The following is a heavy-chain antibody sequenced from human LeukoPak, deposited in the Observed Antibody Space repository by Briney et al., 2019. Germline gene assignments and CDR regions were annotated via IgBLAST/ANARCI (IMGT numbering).Heavy chain of an antibody. Sequence: GGSLRLSCAASGFTFSSYWMHWVRQAPGKGLVWVSRINSDGSSTSYADSVKGRFTISRDNAKNTLYLQVNSLRAEDTAVYYCAHENYDFWSGYYTFDYWGQGILVTVSS. CDR1: GFTFSSYW. J-gene: IGHJ4*02. V-gene: IGHV3-74*01. D-gene: IGHD3-3*01. CDR2: INSDGSST. CDR3: AHENYDFWSGYYTFDY.